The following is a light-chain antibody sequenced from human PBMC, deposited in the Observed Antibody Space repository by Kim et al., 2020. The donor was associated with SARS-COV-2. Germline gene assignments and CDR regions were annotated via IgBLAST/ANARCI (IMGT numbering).Light chain of an antibody. CDR3: QAWDSSIVV. CDR1: KLGDKY. V-gene: IGLV3-1*01. J-gene: IGLJ2*01. CDR2: EDN. Sequence: SYELTQPPSVSVSPGQTASITCSGDKLGDKYAYWYQQKPGQSPVEVIYEDNKRPSGIPERFSGSNSGNTATLTINGTQAMDEADYYCQAWDSSIVVFGGG.